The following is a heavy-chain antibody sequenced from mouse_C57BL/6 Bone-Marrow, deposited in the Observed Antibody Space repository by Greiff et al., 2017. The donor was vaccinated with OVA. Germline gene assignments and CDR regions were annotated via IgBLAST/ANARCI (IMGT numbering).Heavy chain of an antibody. CDR2: ISSGGSYT. Sequence: EVMLVESGGDLVKPGGSLKLSCAASGFTFSSYGMSWVRQTPDKRLEWVATISSGGSYTYYPDSVKGRFTISRDNAKNTLYLQMSSLKSEDTAMYYCARITTVVATSDYYAMDYWGQGTSVTVSS. CDR3: ARITTVVATSDYYAMDY. V-gene: IGHV5-6*02. J-gene: IGHJ4*01. CDR1: GFTFSSYG. D-gene: IGHD1-1*01.